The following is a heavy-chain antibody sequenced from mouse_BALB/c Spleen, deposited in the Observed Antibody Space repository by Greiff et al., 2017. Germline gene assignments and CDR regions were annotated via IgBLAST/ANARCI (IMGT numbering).Heavy chain of an antibody. CDR3: ARSSIYYYGSSYAWFAY. J-gene: IGHJ3*01. CDR1: GYSITSDYA. CDR2: ISYSGST. Sequence: EVQLVESGPGLVKPSQSLSLTCTVTGYSITSDYAWNWIRQFPGNKLEWMGYISYSGSTSYNPSLKSRISITRDTSKNQFFLQLNSVTTEDTATYYCARSSIYYYGSSYAWFAYWGQGTLVTVSA. V-gene: IGHV3-2*02. D-gene: IGHD1-1*01.